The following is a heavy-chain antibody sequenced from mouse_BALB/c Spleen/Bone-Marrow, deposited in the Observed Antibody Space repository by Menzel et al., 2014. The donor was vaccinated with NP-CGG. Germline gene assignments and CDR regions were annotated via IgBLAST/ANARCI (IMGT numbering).Heavy chain of an antibody. CDR1: GFSLSSYG. CDR3: ARYGNYAVDY. J-gene: IGHJ4*01. D-gene: IGHD2-1*01. CDR2: IWSDGST. V-gene: IGHV2-6*02. Sequence: VMLVESGPGLVAPSQSLSITCTVSGFSLSSYGVHWVRRSPGKGLEWLVVIWSDGSTTYNSALKSRLSISKDNSKSQVFLKMNSLQTDDTAIYYCARYGNYAVDYWGQGTSVTVSS.